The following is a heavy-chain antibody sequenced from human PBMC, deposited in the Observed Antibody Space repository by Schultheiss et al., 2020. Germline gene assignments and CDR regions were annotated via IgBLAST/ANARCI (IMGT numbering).Heavy chain of an antibody. Sequence: GGSLRLSCAASGFTFSSYAMHWVRQAPGKGLEWVAVISYDGSNKYYADSVKGRFTISRDNSKNTLYLQMSSLTADDTAVYYCTSQWDGRNQDYWGQGTLVTVSS. CDR2: ISYDGSNK. J-gene: IGHJ4*02. D-gene: IGHD1-14*01. V-gene: IGHV3-30-3*01. CDR1: GFTFSSYA. CDR3: TSQWDGRNQDY.